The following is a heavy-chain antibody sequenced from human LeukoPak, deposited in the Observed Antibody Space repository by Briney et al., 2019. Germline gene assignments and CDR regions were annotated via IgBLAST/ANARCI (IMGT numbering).Heavy chain of an antibody. CDR3: ARGGYYDSSGYSY. Sequence: SETLSLTCTVSGGSISSYYWSWIRQPPGKGLEWIGYIYFSGSPYYNPSLKSRVTISVDTSKNQFSLKLSSVTAADTAVYYCARGGYYDSSGYSYWGQGTLVTVSS. CDR2: IYFSGSP. D-gene: IGHD3-22*01. J-gene: IGHJ4*02. CDR1: GGSISSYY. V-gene: IGHV4-59*08.